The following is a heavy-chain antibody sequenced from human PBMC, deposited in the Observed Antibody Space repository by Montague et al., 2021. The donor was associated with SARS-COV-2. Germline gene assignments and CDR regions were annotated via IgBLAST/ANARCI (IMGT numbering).Heavy chain of an antibody. D-gene: IGHD3-10*01. J-gene: IGHJ6*02. CDR1: GGSFSGYY. CDR2: INHSGST. Sequence: SETLSLTCAVYGGSFSGYYWSWIRQPPGKGLEWIGEINHSGSTNYNPSLKSRVTISVDTSKNQFSLKLSSVTAADTAVYYCARVRCYGSGTSVGMDVWGQGTMVTVSS. V-gene: IGHV4-34*01. CDR3: ARVRCYGSGTSVGMDV.